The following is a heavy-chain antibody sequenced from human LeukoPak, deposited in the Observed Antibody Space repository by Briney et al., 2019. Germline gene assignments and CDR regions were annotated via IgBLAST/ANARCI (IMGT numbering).Heavy chain of an antibody. Sequence: GGSLRLSCTASGFTFGDYAMSWVRQAPGKGLEWVSAISGSGGSTYYADSVKGRFTISRDNSKNTLYLQMNSLRAEDTAVYYCAKGIVVVPAAPVDYWGQGTLVTVSS. CDR2: ISGSGGST. J-gene: IGHJ4*02. CDR1: GFTFGDYA. D-gene: IGHD2-2*01. V-gene: IGHV3-23*01. CDR3: AKGIVVVPAAPVDY.